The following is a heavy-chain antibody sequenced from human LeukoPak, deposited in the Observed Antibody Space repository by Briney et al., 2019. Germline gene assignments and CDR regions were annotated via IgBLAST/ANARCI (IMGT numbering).Heavy chain of an antibody. CDR1: GFTFSRYG. D-gene: IGHD4-23*01. J-gene: IGHJ3*02. Sequence: PGGSLRLSCAASGFTFSRYGMHWVRQAAGKGLAGVAVISYDGSNKYYADSVKGRFTISRDNYKNTLYLQMTSLRAEDTAVYYCAKHQVVTDDGFDIWGQGTMVTVSS. CDR3: AKHQVVTDDGFDI. CDR2: ISYDGSNK. V-gene: IGHV3-30*18.